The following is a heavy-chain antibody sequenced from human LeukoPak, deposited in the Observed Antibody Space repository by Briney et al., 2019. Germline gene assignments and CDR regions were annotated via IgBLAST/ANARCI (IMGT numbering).Heavy chain of an antibody. Sequence: GGSLRLSCAASGFTFSSYAMSWVRQAPGKGLEWVSAISGSGGSTYYADSVKGRFTISRDNSKNTLYLQMNSLRAEDTAVYYCATGHDYVWGSYRRDIDYWGQGTLVTVPS. V-gene: IGHV3-23*01. CDR3: ATGHDYVWGSYRRDIDY. J-gene: IGHJ4*02. D-gene: IGHD3-16*02. CDR2: ISGSGGST. CDR1: GFTFSSYA.